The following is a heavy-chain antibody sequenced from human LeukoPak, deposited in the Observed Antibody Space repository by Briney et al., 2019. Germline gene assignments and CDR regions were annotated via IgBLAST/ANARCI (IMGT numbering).Heavy chain of an antibody. Sequence: PGRSLTLSCAASGFTFSRLGMQWVRQAPGRRREWGAVIHNAGTQGQYADSVKGRFTISKDDSQNTLYLQMNNLRDDDTAVYYCAKEGDEFRGYLDVWGKGTTVTVSS. CDR2: IHNAGTQG. J-gene: IGHJ6*03. CDR1: GFTFSRLG. CDR3: AKEGDEFRGYLDV. V-gene: IGHV3-33*06. D-gene: IGHD3-16*01.